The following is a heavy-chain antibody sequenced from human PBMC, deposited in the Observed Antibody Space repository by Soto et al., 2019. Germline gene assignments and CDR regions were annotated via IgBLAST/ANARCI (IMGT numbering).Heavy chain of an antibody. J-gene: IGHJ4*02. CDR2: ISYDGSNK. D-gene: IGHD3-3*01. CDR3: AKGIGYYDFWSGRFDY. Sequence: GGSLRLSCAASGFTFSSYGMHWVRQAPGKGLEWVAVISYDGSNKYYADSVKGRFTISRDNSKNTLYLQMNSLRAEDTAVYYCAKGIGYYDFWSGRFDYWGQGTLVTVSS. CDR1: GFTFSSYG. V-gene: IGHV3-30*18.